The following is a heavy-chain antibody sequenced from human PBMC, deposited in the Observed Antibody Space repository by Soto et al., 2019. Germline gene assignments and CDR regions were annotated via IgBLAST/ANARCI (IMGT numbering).Heavy chain of an antibody. Sequence: SQTLSLTCAISGDSVSSNSAAWNWIRQSPSRGLDSLGTTYHRSKWYTEYEVSVKSLMTITTQTYKKHFSMQLKSVTHEDKDVDSCARVSIAVAGPDAFDVCGQGTMGTVS. J-gene: IGHJ3*01. D-gene: IGHD6-19*01. CDR1: GDSVSSNSAA. CDR2: TYHRSKWYT. V-gene: IGHV6-1*01. CDR3: ARVSIAVAGPDAFDV.